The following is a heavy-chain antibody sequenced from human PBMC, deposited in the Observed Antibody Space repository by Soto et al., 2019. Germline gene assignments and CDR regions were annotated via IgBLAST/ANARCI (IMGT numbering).Heavy chain of an antibody. D-gene: IGHD3-9*01. CDR3: ARGGYFDWERIRLDY. J-gene: IGHJ4*02. Sequence: ASVKVSCKASGYTFTGYYMHWVRQAPGQGLEWMGWINPNSGGTNYAQKFQGWVTMTRDTSISTAYMELSRLRSDDTAVYYCARGGYFDWERIRLDYWGQGTLVTVSS. CDR1: GYTFTGYY. V-gene: IGHV1-2*04. CDR2: INPNSGGT.